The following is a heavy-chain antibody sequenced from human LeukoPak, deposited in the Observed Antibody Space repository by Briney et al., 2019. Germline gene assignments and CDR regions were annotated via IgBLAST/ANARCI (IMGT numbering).Heavy chain of an antibody. CDR2: INPNSGGT. J-gene: IGHJ4*02. D-gene: IGHD6-19*01. V-gene: IGHV1-2*05. Sequence: GASVKVSCKASGYTFTGYYMHWVRQAPGQGLEWMGRINPNSGGTNYAQKFQGRVTMTRDTSISTAYMELSRLRSDDTVVYYCARDWYSSGWYYFDYWGQGTLVTVSS. CDR3: ARDWYSSGWYYFDY. CDR1: GYTFTGYY.